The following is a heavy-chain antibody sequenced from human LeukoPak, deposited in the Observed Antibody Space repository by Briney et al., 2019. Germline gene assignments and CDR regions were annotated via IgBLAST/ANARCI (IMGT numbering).Heavy chain of an antibody. V-gene: IGHV1-18*01. CDR3: ARDKVRTGDSSGYYPN. D-gene: IGHD3-22*01. CDR2: ISAYNGNT. CDR1: GYTFTSYG. J-gene: IGHJ4*02. Sequence: ASVKVSCKASGYTFTSYGISWVRQAPRQGLEWMGWISAYNGNTNYAQKLQGRVTMTTDTSTSTAYMELRSLRSDDTAVYYCARDKVRTGDSSGYYPNWGQGTLVTVSS.